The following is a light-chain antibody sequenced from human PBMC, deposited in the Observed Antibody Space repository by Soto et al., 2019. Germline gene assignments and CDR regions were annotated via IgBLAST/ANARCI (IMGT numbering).Light chain of an antibody. Sequence: QSALAQPASVSGSPGQSITISCTGTSSDVGRYNYVSWFQQHPGKAPKLMIYDVSNWPSGVSDRFSGSKSGNTASLTISGLQAEDEADYYCSSFTSSSTFVFGTGTKVTAL. CDR2: DVS. CDR3: SSFTSSSTFV. CDR1: SSDVGRYNY. V-gene: IGLV2-14*01. J-gene: IGLJ1*01.